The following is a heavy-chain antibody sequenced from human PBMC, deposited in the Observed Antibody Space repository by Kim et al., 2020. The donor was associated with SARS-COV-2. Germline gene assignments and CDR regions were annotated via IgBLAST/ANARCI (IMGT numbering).Heavy chain of an antibody. D-gene: IGHD4-17*01. CDR1: GFTFSSYG. V-gene: IGHV3-33*08. J-gene: IGHJ2*01. Sequence: GGSLRLSCAASGFTFSSYGMHWVRQAPGKGLEWVAVIWYDGSNKYYADSVKGRFTISRDNSKNTLYLQMNSLRAEDTAVYYCARGRGDGDYTWYFDLWGRGTLVTVSS. CDR3: ARGRGDGDYTWYFDL. CDR2: IWYDGSNK.